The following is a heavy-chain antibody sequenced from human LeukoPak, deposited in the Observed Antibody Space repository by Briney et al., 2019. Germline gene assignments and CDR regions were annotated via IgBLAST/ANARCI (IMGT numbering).Heavy chain of an antibody. CDR3: AKDQGFYGSGSYKEYFQY. CDR1: GFTFSSYA. J-gene: IGHJ1*01. D-gene: IGHD3-10*01. V-gene: IGHV3-23*01. CDR2: ISGSGGST. Sequence: GGSLRLSCAASGFTFSSYAMSWVRQAPGKGLEWVSAISGSGGSTYYADSVKGRFTTSRDNSKNTLYLQMNSLRAEDTAVYYCAKDQGFYGSGSYKEYFQYWGQGTLVTVSS.